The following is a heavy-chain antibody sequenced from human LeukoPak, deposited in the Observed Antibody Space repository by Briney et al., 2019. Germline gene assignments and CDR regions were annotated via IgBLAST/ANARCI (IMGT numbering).Heavy chain of an antibody. CDR1: GYTLTELS. D-gene: IGHD6-19*01. Sequence: ASVKVFCKVSGYTLTELSMHWVRQAPGKGLEWMGGFDPEDGETIYAQKFQGRVTMTEDTSTDTAYMELSSLRSEDTAVYYCATPFISGWATFDYWGQGTLVTVSS. J-gene: IGHJ4*02. CDR2: FDPEDGET. V-gene: IGHV1-24*01. CDR3: ATPFISGWATFDY.